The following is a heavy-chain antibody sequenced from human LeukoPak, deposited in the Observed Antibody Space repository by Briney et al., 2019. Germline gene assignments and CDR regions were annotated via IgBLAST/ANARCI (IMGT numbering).Heavy chain of an antibody. CDR3: ARTGATVTTDY. D-gene: IGHD4-11*01. Sequence: SVKVSCKASGGTFSSYVISWLRQAPGQGLEWMGRTIPILGIANYAQKFQGRVTITADKSTSTAYMELSSLRSEDTAVYYCARTGATVTTDYWGQGTLVTVSS. CDR1: GGTFSSYV. V-gene: IGHV1-69*04. J-gene: IGHJ4*02. CDR2: TIPILGIA.